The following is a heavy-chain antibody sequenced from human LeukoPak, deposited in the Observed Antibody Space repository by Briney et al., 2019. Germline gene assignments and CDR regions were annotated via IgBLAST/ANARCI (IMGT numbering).Heavy chain of an antibody. Sequence: GASVKVSCKASGYTFTSYYMHWVRQAPGQGLEWMGIINPSGDSTSYTQKFLGRVTMTRDMSTSTAYMELSSLRSEDTAVYYCARDMGSRYSTDYWGQGTLVTVSS. CDR3: ARDMGSRYSTDY. CDR2: INPSGDST. V-gene: IGHV1-46*01. CDR1: GYTFTSYY. D-gene: IGHD1-26*01. J-gene: IGHJ4*02.